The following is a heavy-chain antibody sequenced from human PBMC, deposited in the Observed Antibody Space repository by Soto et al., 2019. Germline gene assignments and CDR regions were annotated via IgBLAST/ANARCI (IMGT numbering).Heavy chain of an antibody. J-gene: IGHJ5*02. CDR3: ARVTSHGASIGGLDA. D-gene: IGHD3-16*01. CDR1: GITFGSRA. V-gene: IGHV3-48*02. Sequence: GWSLRLSCVASGITFGSRAMSWVRQAPGEGLEWVSHITDGSLTKHYADFVQGRFTISRDNAKSSLYLEMNDLRDEDTAVYYCARVTSHGASIGGLDAWGQGSLGTVSS. CDR2: ITDGSLTK.